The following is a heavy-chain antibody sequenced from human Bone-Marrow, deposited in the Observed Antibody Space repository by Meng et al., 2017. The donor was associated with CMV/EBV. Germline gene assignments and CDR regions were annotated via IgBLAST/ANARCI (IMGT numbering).Heavy chain of an antibody. CDR3: KHTLYCSSTSCSNWFDP. Sequence: SGPTLVKPTQTLTLTCTFPGFSRSTSGVGVGWIRQPPGKALEWLALIYWNDDKRYSPTLKSRLTITKDTSKNQVVLTMTNMNPADTATYYCKHTLYCSSTSCSNWFDPWGQGTLVTVSS. J-gene: IGHJ5*02. CDR1: GFSRSTSGVG. V-gene: IGHV2-5*01. D-gene: IGHD2-2*01. CDR2: IYWNDDK.